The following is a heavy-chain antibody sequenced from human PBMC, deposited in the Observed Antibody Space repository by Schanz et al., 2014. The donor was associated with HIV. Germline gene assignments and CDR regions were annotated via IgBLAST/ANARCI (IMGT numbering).Heavy chain of an antibody. D-gene: IGHD6-6*01. CDR1: GFIFNGYY. J-gene: IGHJ6*02. Sequence: QVQLVESGGGLVEPGGSLRLSCEASGFIFNGYYLTWIRQAPGKGLEWVAVIWYDGSNKYYADSVKGRFTISKDNSKNTLYLQMNSLRAQDTAVYYCANTEYPYSSSSDYYYGMDVWGQGTTVTVSS. CDR3: ANTEYPYSSSSDYYYGMDV. V-gene: IGHV3-33*08. CDR2: IWYDGSNK.